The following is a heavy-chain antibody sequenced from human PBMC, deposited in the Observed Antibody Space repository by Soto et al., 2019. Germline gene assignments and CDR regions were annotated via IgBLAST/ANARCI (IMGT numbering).Heavy chain of an antibody. CDR1: GFTFSSYA. CDR2: ISGSGGST. D-gene: IGHD4-17*01. CDR3: ATGERGAGYGDYEVYYYYGMDV. J-gene: IGHJ6*02. V-gene: IGHV3-23*01. Sequence: EVQLLESGGGLVQPGGSLRLSCAASGFTFSSYAMSWVRQAPGKGLEWVSAISGSGGSTYYADSVKGRFTISRDNSKNTLYLQMNSLRAEDTAVYYCATGERGAGYGDYEVYYYYGMDVWGQGTTVTVSS.